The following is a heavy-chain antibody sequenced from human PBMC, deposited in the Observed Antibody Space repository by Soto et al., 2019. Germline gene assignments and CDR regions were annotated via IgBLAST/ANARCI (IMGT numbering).Heavy chain of an antibody. CDR1: GYTFTGYY. D-gene: IGHD6-6*01. Sequence: ASVKVSCKASGYTFTGYYMHWVRQAPGQGLEWMGWINPNSGGTNYAQKFQGWVTMTRDTSISTAYMELSRLRSDDTAVYYCAREGEDSSSSNYYYGMDVWGQGTTVTVSS. J-gene: IGHJ6*02. CDR3: AREGEDSSSSNYYYGMDV. V-gene: IGHV1-2*04. CDR2: INPNSGGT.